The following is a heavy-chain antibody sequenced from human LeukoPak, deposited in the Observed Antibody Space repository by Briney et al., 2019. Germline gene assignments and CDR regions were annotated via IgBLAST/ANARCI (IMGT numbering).Heavy chain of an antibody. Sequence: PSETLSLTCAVSGGSISSYNWWSWVRQPPGRGLEWIGEIFHSGSTNYNPSLKSRVTISVDKSKNQLSLKLSSLTAADTAFYYCARAGSNSAAKVFDYWGQGTLVTVSS. CDR1: GGSISSYNW. CDR2: IFHSGST. V-gene: IGHV4-4*02. D-gene: IGHD2-15*01. J-gene: IGHJ4*02. CDR3: ARAGSNSAAKVFDY.